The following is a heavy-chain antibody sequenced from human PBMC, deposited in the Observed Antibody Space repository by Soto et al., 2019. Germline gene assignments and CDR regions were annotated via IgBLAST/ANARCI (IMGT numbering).Heavy chain of an antibody. CDR3: ARGTVAVVVPAAMVSWYFDL. D-gene: IGHD2-2*01. CDR2: INHSGST. CDR1: GGSFSGYC. Sequence: QVQLQQWGAGLLKPSETLSLTCAVYGGSFSGYCWSWIRQPPGKGLEWIGEINHSGSTNYNPSLKSRVTISVDTSKNQFSLKLSSVTAADTAVYYCARGTVAVVVPAAMVSWYFDLWGRGTLVTVSS. J-gene: IGHJ2*01. V-gene: IGHV4-34*01.